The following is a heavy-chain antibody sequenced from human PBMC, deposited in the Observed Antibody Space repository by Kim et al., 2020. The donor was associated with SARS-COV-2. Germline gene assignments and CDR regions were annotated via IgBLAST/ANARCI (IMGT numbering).Heavy chain of an antibody. Sequence: SETLSLTCTVSGGSISSSSYFCGWIRQPPGKGLEWIGSLYNSGSIYDNASLRSRVTLSGDTSNNQFSLKLSSVTATDTAVYYCAGQQYVLRGVITPFDYWGQGTLLSVSS. D-gene: IGHD3-10*01. J-gene: IGHJ4*02. CDR3: AGQQYVLRGVITPFDY. CDR2: LYNSGSI. V-gene: IGHV4-39*01. CDR1: GGSISSSSYF.